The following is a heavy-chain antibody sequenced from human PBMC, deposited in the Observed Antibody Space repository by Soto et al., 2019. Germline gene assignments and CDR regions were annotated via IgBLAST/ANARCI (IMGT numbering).Heavy chain of an antibody. CDR3: ASSPTRFGGSYLFS. V-gene: IGHV3-30-3*01. D-gene: IGHD1-26*01. CDR1: GFTFSSYA. Sequence: GGSLRLSCAASGFTFSSYAMHWVRQAPGKGLEWVAVISYDGSNKYYADSVKGRFTISRDNSKNTLYLQMNSLRAEDTAVYYCASSPTRFGGSYLFSWGQGTLVTVSS. CDR2: ISYDGSNK. J-gene: IGHJ5*02.